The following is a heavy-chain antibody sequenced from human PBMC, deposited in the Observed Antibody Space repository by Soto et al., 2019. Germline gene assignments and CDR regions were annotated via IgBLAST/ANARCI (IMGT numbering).Heavy chain of an antibody. CDR1: GFTFSSYW. J-gene: IGHJ6*02. Sequence: GGSLRLSCAASGFTFSSYWMHWVRQAPGKGLVWVSRINSDGSSTSYADSVKGRFTISRDNAKNTLYLQMNSLRAEDTAVYYCGRTNYGDPNHYYYYGMDVWGQGTKVTVSS. CDR3: GRTNYGDPNHYYYYGMDV. D-gene: IGHD4-17*01. V-gene: IGHV3-74*01. CDR2: INSDGSST.